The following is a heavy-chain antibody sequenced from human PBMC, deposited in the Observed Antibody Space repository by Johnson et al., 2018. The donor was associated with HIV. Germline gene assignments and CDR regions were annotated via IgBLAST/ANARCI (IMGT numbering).Heavy chain of an antibody. J-gene: IGHJ3*02. CDR2: IKSKTDGGTT. CDR1: GFTFSNAW. Sequence: VQLVESGGGLVQPGGSLRLSCAASGFTFSNAWMSWVRQAPGKGLEWVGRIKSKTDGGTTDYAAPVKGRFTSSRDDSKNTLYLQMNSLNSDDTAVYYCTTVSGYYDSSGYYYPDAFDIWGQGTMVTVSS. CDR3: TTVSGYYDSSGYYYPDAFDI. D-gene: IGHD3-22*01. V-gene: IGHV3-15*01.